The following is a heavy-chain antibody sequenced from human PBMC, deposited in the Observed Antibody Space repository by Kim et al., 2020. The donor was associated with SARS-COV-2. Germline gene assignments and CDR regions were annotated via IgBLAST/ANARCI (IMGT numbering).Heavy chain of an antibody. CDR1: GGSISSYY. CDR2: IYYSGST. CDR3: AREYYYGSGSSNWFDP. Sequence: SETLSLTCTVSGGSISSYYWSWIRQPPGKGLEWIGYIYYSGSTNYNPSLKSRVTISVDTSKNQFSLKLSSVTAADTAVYYCAREYYYGSGSSNWFDPWGQGTLVTVSS. J-gene: IGHJ5*02. V-gene: IGHV4-59*01. D-gene: IGHD3-10*01.